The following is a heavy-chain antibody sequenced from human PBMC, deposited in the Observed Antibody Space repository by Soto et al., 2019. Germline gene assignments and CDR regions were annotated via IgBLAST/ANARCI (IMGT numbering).Heavy chain of an antibody. D-gene: IGHD3-3*01. CDR1: GGSISSYY. J-gene: IGHJ6*01. Sequence: SETLSLTCTVSGGSISSYYWSWIRQPPGKGLEWIGYIYYSGSTNYNPSLKSRVTISVDTSKNQFSLKLSSVTAADTAVYYCAKEGDITIFGVVISLDGMDVWGQGTTVTVSS. CDR3: AKEGDITIFGVVISLDGMDV. V-gene: IGHV4-59*01. CDR2: IYYSGST.